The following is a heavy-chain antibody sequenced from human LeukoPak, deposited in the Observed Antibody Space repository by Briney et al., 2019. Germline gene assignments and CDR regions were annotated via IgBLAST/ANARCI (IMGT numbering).Heavy chain of an antibody. CDR1: GFTFSSYS. J-gene: IGHJ4*02. Sequence: PGGSLRLSCAASGFTFSSYSMNWVRQAPGKGLEWVSYISSSSSTIYYADSVKGRFTISRDNAKNSLYLQMNSLRAEDTAVYYCARDKNYDYVWGSYRYRFDYWGQGTLVTVSS. D-gene: IGHD3-16*02. CDR2: ISSSSSTI. CDR3: ARDKNYDYVWGSYRYRFDY. V-gene: IGHV3-48*01.